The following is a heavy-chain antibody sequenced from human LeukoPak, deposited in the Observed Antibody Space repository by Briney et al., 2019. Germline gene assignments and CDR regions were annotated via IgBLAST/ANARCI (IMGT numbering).Heavy chain of an antibody. CDR2: LSGSGGST. Sequence: GGSLRLSCTASGFTFSNYAMNWVRQAPGKGLEWVSGLSGSGGSTYYADSVKGRFTISRDNSKNTLYLQMNSLRVEDTAVYYCAKAYTSGWYFCFDYWGQGALVTVSS. D-gene: IGHD6-19*01. V-gene: IGHV3-23*01. J-gene: IGHJ4*02. CDR1: GFTFSNYA. CDR3: AKAYTSGWYFCFDY.